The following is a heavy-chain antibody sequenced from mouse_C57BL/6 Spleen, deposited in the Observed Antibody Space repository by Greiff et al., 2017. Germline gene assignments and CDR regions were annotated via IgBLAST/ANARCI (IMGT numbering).Heavy chain of an antibody. D-gene: IGHD1-1*01. V-gene: IGHV14-4*01. CDR2: IDPENGDT. J-gene: IGHJ2*01. Sequence: EVQLQESGAELVRPGASVKLSCTASGFNIKDDYMHWVKQRPEQGLEWIGWIDPENGDTEYASKFQGKATITADTSSNTAYLQLSSLTSEDTAVYYCTTLDTTVVYFDGWGQGTTLTVSS. CDR1: GFNIKDDY. CDR3: TTLDTTVVYFDG.